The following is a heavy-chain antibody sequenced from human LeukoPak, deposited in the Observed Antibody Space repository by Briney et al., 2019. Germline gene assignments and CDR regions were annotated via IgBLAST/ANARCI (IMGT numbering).Heavy chain of an antibody. V-gene: IGHV3-23*01. D-gene: IGHD3-22*01. CDR3: AKDLRTTMIVVVPEYFQR. CDR1: GFTFSSYA. CDR2: ISGSGGTT. Sequence: QSGGSLRLSCVASGFTFSSYAMSWVRQAPGKGLEWVSAISGSGGTTYYADSVKGRFTISRDNSKNTLYLQMNSLRAEDTAVYYCAKDLRTTMIVVVPEYFQRWGQGTLVTVSS. J-gene: IGHJ1*01.